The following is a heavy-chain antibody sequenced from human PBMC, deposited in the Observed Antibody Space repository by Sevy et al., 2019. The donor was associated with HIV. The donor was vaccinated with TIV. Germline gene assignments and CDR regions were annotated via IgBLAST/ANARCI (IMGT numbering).Heavy chain of an antibody. D-gene: IGHD4-17*01. CDR2: ISSTPGYI. Sequence: GGSLRLSCAASGFSFSSYAMNWVRLAPGKGLEWVSSISSTPGYIYYADSVKGRFTISKDKAKNSLYLQMNSLRAEDTAVYYCARHPVNTIRCAFDFWGQGTMVTVSS. J-gene: IGHJ3*01. CDR3: ARHPVNTIRCAFDF. V-gene: IGHV3-21*01. CDR1: GFSFSSYA.